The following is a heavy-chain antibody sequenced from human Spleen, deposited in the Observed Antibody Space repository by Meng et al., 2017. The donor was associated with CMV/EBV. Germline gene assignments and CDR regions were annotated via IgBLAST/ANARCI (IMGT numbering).Heavy chain of an antibody. Sequence: SGPTLVKPTQTLTLTCTFSGFSLSTSGVRVSWIRQPPGKALEWLARIDWDDNKFYSTSLKTRLTISKDTSKNQVVLTMSNMDPVDTATYFCARTNLMITFGGVIVSYWFDPWGQGTLVTVSS. CDR1: GFSLSTSGVR. J-gene: IGHJ5*02. D-gene: IGHD3-16*02. CDR2: IDWDDNK. CDR3: ARTNLMITFGGVIVSYWFDP. V-gene: IGHV2-70D*14.